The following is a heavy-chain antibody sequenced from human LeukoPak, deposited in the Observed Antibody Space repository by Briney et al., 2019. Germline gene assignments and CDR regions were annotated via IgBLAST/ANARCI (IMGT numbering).Heavy chain of an antibody. CDR1: GFTFSSYW. CDR2: ISWNSGSI. J-gene: IGHJ3*02. CDR3: AKDTTYCGGDCYPGAFDI. V-gene: IGHV3-9*01. D-gene: IGHD2-21*02. Sequence: PGGSLRLSCAASGFTFSSYWMHWVRQAPGKGLEWVSGISWNSGSIGYADSVKGRFTISRDNAKNSLYLQMNSLRAEDTALYYCAKDTTYCGGDCYPGAFDIWGQGTMVTVSS.